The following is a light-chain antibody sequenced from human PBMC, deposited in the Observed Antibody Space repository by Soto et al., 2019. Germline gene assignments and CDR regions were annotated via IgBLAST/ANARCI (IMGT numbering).Light chain of an antibody. CDR3: QHRSNWPKIT. CDR1: QSVSSY. Sequence: EIVLTQSPATLSLSPGERATLSCRASQSVSSYLAWYQHKPGQPPRLLIYDASNRATGIPARFSGSGSGTDFTLTISSLEAEDFAVYYCQHRSNWPKITFGQGTRLEIK. V-gene: IGKV3-11*01. CDR2: DAS. J-gene: IGKJ5*01.